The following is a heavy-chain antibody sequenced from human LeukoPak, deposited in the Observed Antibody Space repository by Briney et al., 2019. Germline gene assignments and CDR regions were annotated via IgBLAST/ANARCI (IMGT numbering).Heavy chain of an antibody. Sequence: GASVKVSCKASGYTFTGYYMHWVRQAPGQGLEWMGWINPNSGGTNYAQKFQGRVTMTRDTSISTAYMELSRLRSDDTAVYYCARSLGYTSSWYLDYWGQGTLVTVSS. CDR1: GYTFTGYY. J-gene: IGHJ4*02. CDR3: ARSLGYTSSWYLDY. D-gene: IGHD6-13*01. CDR2: INPNSGGT. V-gene: IGHV1-2*02.